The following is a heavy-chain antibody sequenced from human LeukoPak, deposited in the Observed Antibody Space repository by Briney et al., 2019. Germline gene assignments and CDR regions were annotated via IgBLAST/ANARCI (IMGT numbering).Heavy chain of an antibody. CDR3: ATDYGDYEPIDY. CDR1: GVSLSNYA. CDR2: ISFDGTNK. Sequence: SGGSLRLSCTASGVSLSNYAMHWVRRPPGRGLEWVAVISFDGTNKYYGDSVEGRFSVSRDNSKNTLYLQMNSLRPDDTAMYYCATDYGDYEPIDYWGQGTLVTDSS. D-gene: IGHD4-17*01. J-gene: IGHJ4*02. V-gene: IGHV3-30*04.